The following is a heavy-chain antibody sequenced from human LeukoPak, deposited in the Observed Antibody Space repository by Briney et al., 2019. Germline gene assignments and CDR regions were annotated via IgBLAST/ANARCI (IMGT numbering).Heavy chain of an antibody. V-gene: IGHV1-69*13. CDR2: IIPIFGTA. CDR3: ARGSYHDSSGYYYVGYYYYGMDV. D-gene: IGHD3-22*01. CDR1: GGTFSSYA. J-gene: IGHJ6*02. Sequence: SVKVSCKASGGTFSSYAISWVRQAPGQGLEWMGGIIPIFGTADYAQKFQGRVTITADESTSTAYMELSSLRSEDTAVYYCARGSYHDSSGYYYVGYYYYGMDVWGQGTTVTVSS.